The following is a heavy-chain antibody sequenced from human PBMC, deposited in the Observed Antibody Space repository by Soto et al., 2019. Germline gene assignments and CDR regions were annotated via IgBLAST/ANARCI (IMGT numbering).Heavy chain of an antibody. J-gene: IGHJ6*02. CDR2: IYYSGST. V-gene: IGHV4-61*01. Sequence: PSETLSLTCTVSGGSVSSGSYYWSWIRQPPGKGLEWIGYIYYSGSTNYNPSLKSRVTISVDTSKTQFSLKLSSVTAADTAVYYCARVAVTWGYYYYYYGMDVWGQGTTVTVSS. CDR1: GGSVSSGSYY. CDR3: ARVAVTWGYYYYYYGMDV. D-gene: IGHD7-27*01.